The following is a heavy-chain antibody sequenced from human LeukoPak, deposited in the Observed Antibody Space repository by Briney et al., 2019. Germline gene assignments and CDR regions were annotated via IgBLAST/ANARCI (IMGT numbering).Heavy chain of an antibody. CDR1: GFNFNNYC. D-gene: IGHD3-3*01. CDR3: ARDLTDDFWSGYHFDY. V-gene: IGHV3-21*01. J-gene: IGHJ4*02. Sequence: PGGSLRLSCAASGFNFNNYCMNWVRQAPGKGLEWVSTISSSSNYIYYADSVKGRFTISRDNAKNSLYLQMGSLRAEDTAVYYCARDLTDDFWSGYHFDYWGQGTLVTVSS. CDR2: ISSSSNYI.